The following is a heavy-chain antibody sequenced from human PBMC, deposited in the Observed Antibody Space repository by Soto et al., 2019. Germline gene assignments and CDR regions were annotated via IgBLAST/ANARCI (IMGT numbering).Heavy chain of an antibody. V-gene: IGHV1-3*01. CDR3: ARGKGMEENYFYYGLDI. CDR2: LNGGTGQT. CDR1: GYTFSTYA. Sequence: ASVKVSGKAAGYTFSTYAMHWVRQAPGQSLEWMGWLNGGTGQTRYSQKFQDRVIITRDTSASTGYMELSSLTSEDTAVYYCARGKGMEENYFYYGLDIWGQGTTVTVSS. J-gene: IGHJ6*02. D-gene: IGHD1-1*01.